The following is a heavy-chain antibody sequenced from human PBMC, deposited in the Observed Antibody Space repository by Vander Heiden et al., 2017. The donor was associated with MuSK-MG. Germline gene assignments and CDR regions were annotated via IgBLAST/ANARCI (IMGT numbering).Heavy chain of an antibody. V-gene: IGHV3-23*01. J-gene: IGHJ4*02. D-gene: IGHD6-13*01. CDR2: ITGDGETT. Sequence: EVQMLEAGGGLVQPGEYLRLSRAASGLSFSSYGMCRHRQAPGKGLDYVSTITGDGETTDYAGSVKSLFTISRDNSKKMLYLQMNSLRVEDTALYYCAKTSSSWPFDFWGQGTLVTVSS. CDR3: AKTSSSWPFDF. CDR1: GLSFSSYG.